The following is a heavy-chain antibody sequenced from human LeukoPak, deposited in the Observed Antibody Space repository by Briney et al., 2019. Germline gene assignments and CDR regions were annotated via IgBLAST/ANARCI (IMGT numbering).Heavy chain of an antibody. D-gene: IGHD2-15*01. CDR3: ARVVGVVVTGIFDV. Sequence: MPGGSLRLSCTASAFIFENYYMSWIRQAPGKGPQWVSYISKEDNTIYYADSVKGRFTVSRDNDKNSMYLQMNRLKDEDTAMYYCARVVGVVVTGIFDVWGQGTMVAVSS. V-gene: IGHV3-11*04. CDR2: ISKEDNTI. J-gene: IGHJ3*01. CDR1: AFIFENYY.